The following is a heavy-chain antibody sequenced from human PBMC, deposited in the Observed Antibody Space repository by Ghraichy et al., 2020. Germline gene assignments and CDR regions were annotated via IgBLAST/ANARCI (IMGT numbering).Heavy chain of an antibody. CDR3: ARDQGYYDFWSGYYLLGYYYMDV. CDR2: INSDGSST. Sequence: GGSLRLSCAASGFTFSSYWMHWVRQAPGQGLVWVSRINSDGSSTSYADSVKGRFTISRDNAKNTLYLQMNSLRAEDTAVYYCARDQGYYDFWSGYYLLGYYYMDVWGKGTTVTVSS. J-gene: IGHJ6*03. CDR1: GFTFSSYW. D-gene: IGHD3-3*01. V-gene: IGHV3-74*01.